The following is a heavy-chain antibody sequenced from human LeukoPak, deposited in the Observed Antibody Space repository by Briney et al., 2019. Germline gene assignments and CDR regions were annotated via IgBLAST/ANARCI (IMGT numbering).Heavy chain of an antibody. V-gene: IGHV4-61*02. CDR2: IYTSGST. J-gene: IGHJ4*02. CDR3: ASLVDTAMAIDY. Sequence: PSETLSLTCTVSGGSISSGSYYWSWIRQPAGKGLEWIGRIYTSGSTYYNPSLKSRVTISVDTSKNQFSLKLSSVTAADTAVYYCASLVDTAMAIDYWGQGTLVTVSS. D-gene: IGHD5-18*01. CDR1: GGSISSGSYY.